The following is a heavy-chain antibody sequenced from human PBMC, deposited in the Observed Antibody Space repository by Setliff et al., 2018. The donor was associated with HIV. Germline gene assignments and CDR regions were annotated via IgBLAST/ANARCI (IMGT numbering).Heavy chain of an antibody. CDR1: GGSISSSNYY. Sequence: KPSETLSLTCTVSGGSISSSNYYWGWIRQPPGKGREWIGSIFYSGSANYSPSLTSPVTISVDTSKNQFSLKLRSVTAADTAVYWCAREDSSYHYFDSWGQGMLVTVSS. CDR3: AREDSSYHYFDS. CDR2: IFYSGSA. V-gene: IGHV4-39*02. J-gene: IGHJ4*02. D-gene: IGHD3-22*01.